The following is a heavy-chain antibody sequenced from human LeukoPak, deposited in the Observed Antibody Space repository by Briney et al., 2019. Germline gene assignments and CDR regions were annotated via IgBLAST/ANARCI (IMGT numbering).Heavy chain of an antibody. Sequence: GGSLRLSCAASGFTFGTYLMHWVRHAPGKGLVWVSRMNSDGRTTNYADSVKGRFTISRDNARSTLYLQMNSLRVDDTAVYYCATGGRHYLDNWGQGTLVTVSS. V-gene: IGHV3-74*01. CDR1: GFTFGTYL. CDR2: MNSDGRTT. CDR3: ATGGRHYLDN. J-gene: IGHJ4*02.